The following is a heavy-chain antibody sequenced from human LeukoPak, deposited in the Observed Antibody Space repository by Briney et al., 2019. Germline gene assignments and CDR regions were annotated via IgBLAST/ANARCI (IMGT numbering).Heavy chain of an antibody. CDR2: ISYDGSSK. CDR3: AKERHLDV. CDR1: GFTFSSYA. J-gene: IGHJ6*02. V-gene: IGHV3-30-3*01. Sequence: GGSLRLSCAASGFTFSSYAMHWVRQAPGKGLEWVAVISYDGSSKYYADSVKGRFTISRDNAKNSLYLQMNSLRAEDTAVYYCAKERHLDVWGQGTTVTVS.